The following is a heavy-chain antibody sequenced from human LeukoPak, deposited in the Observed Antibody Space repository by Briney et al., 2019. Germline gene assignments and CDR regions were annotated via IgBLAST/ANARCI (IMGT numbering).Heavy chain of an antibody. Sequence: PSETLSLTCAVFGGSFSGYYWSWIRQSPEKGLEWIGEMSHTGATNYNPSLKSRVTVSVDTSKKQFSLNLGSVTAADTAVYYCARGLHYNILTGGMDVWGQGTTVIVSS. J-gene: IGHJ6*02. D-gene: IGHD3-9*01. CDR2: MSHTGAT. CDR3: ARGLHYNILTGGMDV. CDR1: GGSFSGYY. V-gene: IGHV4-34*01.